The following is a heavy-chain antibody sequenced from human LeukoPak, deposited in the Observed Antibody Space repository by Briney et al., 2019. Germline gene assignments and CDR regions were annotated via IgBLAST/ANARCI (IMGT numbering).Heavy chain of an antibody. CDR3: ARQLYVSGSYYAPMDV. J-gene: IGHJ6*03. Sequence: SETLSLTCTVSGGSISSYYWSWIRQPPGKGLEWIGYIYYSGSTNYNPSLKSRVTISVDTSKNQFSLKMSSVTAADTAVYFCARQLYVSGSYYAPMDVWGKGTTVTISS. CDR1: GGSISSYY. CDR2: IYYSGST. D-gene: IGHD3-10*01. V-gene: IGHV4-59*08.